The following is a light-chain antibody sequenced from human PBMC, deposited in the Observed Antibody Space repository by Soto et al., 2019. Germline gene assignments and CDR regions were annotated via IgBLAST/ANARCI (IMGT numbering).Light chain of an antibody. V-gene: IGKV3-15*01. J-gene: IGKJ3*01. CDR1: LTVSNN. Sequence: DIVMTQSPATLSVSPGERATLSCRASLTVSNNLAWYQQKPGQAPRLLIYYASTRATGIPDRFSGSGSVKDFTLTINSVQSKNVAVYYCQQYNNWPPGATFGPGTRVDIK. CDR3: QQYNNWPPGAT. CDR2: YAS.